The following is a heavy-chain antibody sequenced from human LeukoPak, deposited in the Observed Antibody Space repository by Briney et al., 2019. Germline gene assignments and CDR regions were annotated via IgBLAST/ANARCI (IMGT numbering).Heavy chain of an antibody. J-gene: IGHJ5*02. D-gene: IGHD2-2*01. CDR1: GFTFSSYA. CDR3: AKDLLSRSIVVVPAAHNWFDP. CDR2: ISGSGGST. Sequence: PGGSLRLSCAASGFTFSSYAMSWVRQAPGKGLEWVSAISGSGGSTYYADSVKGRFTISRDNSKNTLYLQMNSLRAEDTAVYYCAKDLLSRSIVVVPAAHNWFDPWGHRTLVTVSS. V-gene: IGHV3-23*01.